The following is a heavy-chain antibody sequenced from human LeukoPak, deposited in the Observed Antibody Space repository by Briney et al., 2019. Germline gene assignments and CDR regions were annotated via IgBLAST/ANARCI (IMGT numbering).Heavy chain of an antibody. J-gene: IGHJ5*02. CDR2: IKKDGSDT. CDR3: LQYDAGST. Sequence: GGSLRLSCAASGFTVSSNYMTWVRQAPGKGLEWVANIKKDGSDTYYVDSVKGRFTISRDNAKNSLYLQMNSLRAEDTALYYCLQYDAGSTWGQGTLVTVSS. V-gene: IGHV3-7*01. D-gene: IGHD3-10*01. CDR1: GFTVSSNY.